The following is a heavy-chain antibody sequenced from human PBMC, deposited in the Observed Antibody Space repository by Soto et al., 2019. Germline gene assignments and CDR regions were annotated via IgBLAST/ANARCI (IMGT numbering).Heavy chain of an antibody. Sequence: PSETLSLTCAVSGASISTSNWWRWVRQPRGMGVEWVGEIYSSGSTNYNPSLKSRISISLDKSKNEFSLTLNSVTAADTAVYYCARGGASNGLRIFHQWGQGTLVTVSS. D-gene: IGHD1-26*01. CDR2: IYSSGST. CDR3: ARGGASNGLRIFHQ. J-gene: IGHJ1*01. CDR1: GASISTSNW. V-gene: IGHV4-4*02.